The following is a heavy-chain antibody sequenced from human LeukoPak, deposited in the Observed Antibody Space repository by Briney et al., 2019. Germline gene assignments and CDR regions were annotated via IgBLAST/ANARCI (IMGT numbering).Heavy chain of an antibody. V-gene: IGHV4-30-2*01. D-gene: IGHD3-22*01. Sequence: SQTLSLTCTVSGGSISSGGYYWSWIRQPPVKGLEWIGYIYHSGSTYYNPSLKSRVTISVDRSKNQFSLKLSSVTAADTAVYYCARGTSGYYYASDYWGQGTPVTVSS. J-gene: IGHJ4*02. CDR1: GGSISSGGYY. CDR2: IYHSGST. CDR3: ARGTSGYYYASDY.